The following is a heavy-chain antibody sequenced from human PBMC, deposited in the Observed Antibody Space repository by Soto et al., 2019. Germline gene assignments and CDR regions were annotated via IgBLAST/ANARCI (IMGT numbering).Heavy chain of an antibody. Sequence: PSETLSLTCAVYGGSFSGYYWSWIRQPPGKGLEWIGEINHSGSTNYNPSLKSRVTISVDTSKNQFSLKLSSVTAADTAVYYCARGDIVVVTATYYYGMDVWGQGTTVTVS. CDR2: INHSGST. D-gene: IGHD2-21*02. J-gene: IGHJ6*02. V-gene: IGHV4-34*01. CDR3: ARGDIVVVTATYYYGMDV. CDR1: GGSFSGYY.